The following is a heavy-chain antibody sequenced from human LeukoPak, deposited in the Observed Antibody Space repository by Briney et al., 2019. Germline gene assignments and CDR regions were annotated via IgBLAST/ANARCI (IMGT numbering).Heavy chain of an antibody. CDR2: LYSDGNT. J-gene: IGHJ4*02. CDR1: GFTVITND. CDR3: ARGVEPLAANTLAY. V-gene: IGHV3-53*01. Sequence: PGGSLSLSCAASGFTVITNDMTWVRQAPGKGLEWVSVLYSDGNTKYADSVQGRFTISRDNSKNTLYLEMNSLSPDDTAVYYCARGVEPLAANTLAYWGQGILVTVSS. D-gene: IGHD1-14*01.